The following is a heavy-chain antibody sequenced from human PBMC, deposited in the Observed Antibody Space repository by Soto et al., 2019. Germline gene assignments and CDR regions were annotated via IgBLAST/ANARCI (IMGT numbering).Heavy chain of an antibody. D-gene: IGHD1-7*01. V-gene: IGHV1-69*02. J-gene: IGHJ6*03. CDR2: IIPILGIA. CDR1: GGTFSSYT. Sequence: SCKASGGTFSSYTISWVRQAPGQGLEWMGRIIPILGIANYAQKVQGRVTITADKSTSTAYMELSSLRAEDTAVYYRARSPVITGTSDTSIYYYYYMDVWGKGTTVTVSS. CDR3: ARSPVITGTSDTSIYYYYYMDV.